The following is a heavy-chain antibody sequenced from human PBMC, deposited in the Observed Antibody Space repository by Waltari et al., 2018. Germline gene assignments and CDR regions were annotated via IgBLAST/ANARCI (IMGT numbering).Heavy chain of an antibody. CDR3: AVLVGDYGMDV. J-gene: IGHJ6*02. CDR1: GFTFSGYS. V-gene: IGHV3-21*01. D-gene: IGHD1-26*01. CDR2: ISSSSSYI. Sequence: EVQLVESGGGLVKPGGSLRLSCPASGFTFSGYSLTWVRQPPGKGLEWVSSISSSSSYIYYADSVKGRFTISRDNAKNSLYLQMNSLRAEDTAVYYCAVLVGDYGMDVWGQGTTVTVSS.